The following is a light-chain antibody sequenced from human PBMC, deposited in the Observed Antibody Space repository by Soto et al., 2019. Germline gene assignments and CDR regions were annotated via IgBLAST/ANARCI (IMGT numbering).Light chain of an antibody. CDR1: SSNIGNNY. V-gene: IGLV1-51*01. CDR2: DNN. J-gene: IGLJ1*01. Sequence: QSVLTQPPSASAAPGQRVTISCSGSSSNIGNNYVSWYQQLRGTAHKLLIYDNNTRTPGIPDRFSGSNSGTSATLGITGLQTGYEDDYDCGTWNSSLSAYVFGAGTKLTVL. CDR3: GTWNSSLSAYV.